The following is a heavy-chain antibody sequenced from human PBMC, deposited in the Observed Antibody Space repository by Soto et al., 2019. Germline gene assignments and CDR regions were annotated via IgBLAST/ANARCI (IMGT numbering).Heavy chain of an antibody. CDR2: IYHSGSS. V-gene: IGHV4-30-2*01. J-gene: IGHJ6*02. Sequence: TLSLTCAVSGGSISSGGDSWSWIRQPPWKGLEWIGYIYHSGSSYYNPSLKSRVTISVDRSKNQISLKLTSVTAADTAVYYCARDIGGYCGTECFTMYVWGQGTTVTVSS. CDR3: ARDIGGYCGTECFTMYV. CDR1: GGSISSGGDS. D-gene: IGHD2-21*01.